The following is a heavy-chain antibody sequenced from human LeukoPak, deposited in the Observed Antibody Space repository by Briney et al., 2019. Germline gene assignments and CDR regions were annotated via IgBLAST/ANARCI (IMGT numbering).Heavy chain of an antibody. D-gene: IGHD3-10*01. Sequence: ASVKVSCKASGYTFTSYYMHWVRQAPGQGLEWMGIINPSGGSTSYAQKFQGRVTMTRDTSTSTVYMELSSLRSEDTAVYYCARDGYYGSGSYYKYNWFDPWGQGTLVTVPS. V-gene: IGHV1-46*01. CDR1: GYTFTSYY. CDR3: ARDGYYGSGSYYKYNWFDP. CDR2: INPSGGST. J-gene: IGHJ5*02.